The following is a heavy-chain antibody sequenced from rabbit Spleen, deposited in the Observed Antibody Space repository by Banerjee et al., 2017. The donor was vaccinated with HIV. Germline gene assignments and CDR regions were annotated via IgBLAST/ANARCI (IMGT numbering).Heavy chain of an antibody. CDR3: AGDLGVIVYRFSL. CDR2: IYAGSTGTT. D-gene: IGHD6-1*01. J-gene: IGHJ4*01. CDR1: GFSFSSGYD. V-gene: IGHV1S40*01. Sequence: QSLEESGGDLVKPGASLTLTCTASGFSFSSGYDMCWVRQAPGKGLEWIACIYAGSTGTTYYANWAKGRFTISKTSSTTVTLQMASLTAADTATYFCAGDLGVIVYRFSLWGQGTLVT.